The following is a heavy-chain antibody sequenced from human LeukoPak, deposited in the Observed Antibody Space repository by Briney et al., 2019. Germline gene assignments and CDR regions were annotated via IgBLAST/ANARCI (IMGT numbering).Heavy chain of an antibody. Sequence: SETLSLTCTVSGGSISSYYWSWIRQPPGKGLEWIGYIYYSGSTNYNPSLKSRVTISVDTSKNQFSLKLSSVTGADTAVYYCARHGRRDGYNYFVYWGQGTLVTVSS. V-gene: IGHV4-59*01. CDR2: IYYSGST. J-gene: IGHJ4*02. D-gene: IGHD5-24*01. CDR3: ARHGRRDGYNYFVY. CDR1: GGSISSYY.